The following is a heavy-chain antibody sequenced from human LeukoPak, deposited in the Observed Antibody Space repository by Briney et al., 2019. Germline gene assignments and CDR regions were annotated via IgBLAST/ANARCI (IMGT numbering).Heavy chain of an antibody. Sequence: PSETLSLTCTVSGGSISSYYWSWIRQPPGKGLEWIGYIYYSGSTNYNPSLKSRVTISVDTSKNQFSLKLSSVTAADTAVYYCARQIRERGIVVASSFDYWGQGTLVTVSS. J-gene: IGHJ4*02. V-gene: IGHV4-59*08. D-gene: IGHD3-22*01. CDR2: IYYSGST. CDR3: ARQIRERGIVVASSFDY. CDR1: GGSISSYY.